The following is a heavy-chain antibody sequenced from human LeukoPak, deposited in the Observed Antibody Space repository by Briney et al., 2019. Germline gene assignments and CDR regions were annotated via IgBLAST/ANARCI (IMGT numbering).Heavy chain of an antibody. J-gene: IGHJ4*02. V-gene: IGHV4-39*07. CDR3: ARSFVDFWPFDY. Sequence: SETLSLTCTVSGASSSSSSNYWGWTRHPPGKGLGWIGSIYYSGSTYYNPSLKSRVTISVDTSKNQFSLKLSSVTAADTAVYYCARSFVDFWPFDYWGQGTLVTVSS. CDR1: GASSSSSSNY. D-gene: IGHD3-3*01. CDR2: IYYSGST.